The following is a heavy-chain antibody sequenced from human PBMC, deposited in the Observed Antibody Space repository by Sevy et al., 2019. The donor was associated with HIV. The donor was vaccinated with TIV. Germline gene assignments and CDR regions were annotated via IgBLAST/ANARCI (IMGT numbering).Heavy chain of an antibody. V-gene: IGHV3-15*01. Sequence: GGSRRLSCTASGFTFSSAWMSWVRQAPGKGLEWVGRIKSEFDGGAIDYAAPVKGRFTISREDSKNTVYLQMNSLKTEGPAGYYCITDPAYRGYDEEVINYYFYGMDVWGQGTTVTVSS. CDR3: ITDPAYRGYDEEVINYYFYGMDV. CDR2: IKSEFDGGAI. CDR1: GFTFSSAW. J-gene: IGHJ6*02. D-gene: IGHD5-12*01.